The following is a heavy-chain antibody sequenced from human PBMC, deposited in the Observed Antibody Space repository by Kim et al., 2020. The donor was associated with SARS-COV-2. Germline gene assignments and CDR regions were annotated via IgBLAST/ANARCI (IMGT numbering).Heavy chain of an antibody. CDR2: SI. CDR3: AKGGSAPFDP. V-gene: IGHV3-23*01. Sequence: SIYYADSVKGRFTISRDNSKNTLYLQMNSLRAEDTAVYYCAKGGSAPFDPWGQGTLVTVSS. D-gene: IGHD3-10*01. J-gene: IGHJ5*02.